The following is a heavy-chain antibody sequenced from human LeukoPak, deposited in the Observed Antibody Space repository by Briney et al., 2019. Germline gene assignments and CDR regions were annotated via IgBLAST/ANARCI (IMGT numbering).Heavy chain of an antibody. CDR2: IYYSGST. V-gene: IGHV4-59*08. Sequence: SETLSLTCTVSGGSISSYYWSWIRQPPGKGLEWIGYIYYSGSTNYNPSLKSRVTISVDTSKNQFSLKLSSVTAADTAVYYCARHPTGYSSGWFFDYWGQGTLVTVSS. J-gene: IGHJ4*02. CDR1: GGSISSYY. D-gene: IGHD6-19*01. CDR3: ARHPTGYSSGWFFDY.